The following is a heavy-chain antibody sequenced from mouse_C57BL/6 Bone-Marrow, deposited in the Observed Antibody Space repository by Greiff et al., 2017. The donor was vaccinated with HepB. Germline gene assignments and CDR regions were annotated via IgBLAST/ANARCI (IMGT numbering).Heavy chain of an antibody. CDR3: ARAYGSSLDIDV. Sequence: DVQLVESEGGLVQPGSSMKLSCTASGFTFSDYYMAWVRQVPEKGLEWVANINYDGSSTYYLNSLKSRFIISRDNAKNILYLQLSSLKSEDTATYYCARAYGSSLDIDVWGTGTTVTVSS. D-gene: IGHD1-1*01. CDR2: INYDGSST. CDR1: GFTFSDYY. V-gene: IGHV5-16*01. J-gene: IGHJ1*03.